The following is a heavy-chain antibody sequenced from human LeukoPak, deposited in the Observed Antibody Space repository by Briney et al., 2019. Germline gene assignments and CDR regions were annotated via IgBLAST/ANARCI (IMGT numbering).Heavy chain of an antibody. Sequence: GGSLRLSCAASGFTFSSYGMSWVRQAPGKGLEWVSAISGSGGSTYYADSVKGRFTISRDNSKNTLYLQMNSLRAEDAAVYYCAKDKVAWTGFVADWGQGTLVTVSS. CDR2: ISGSGGST. J-gene: IGHJ4*02. CDR1: GFTFSSYG. D-gene: IGHD3/OR15-3a*01. CDR3: AKDKVAWTGFVAD. V-gene: IGHV3-23*01.